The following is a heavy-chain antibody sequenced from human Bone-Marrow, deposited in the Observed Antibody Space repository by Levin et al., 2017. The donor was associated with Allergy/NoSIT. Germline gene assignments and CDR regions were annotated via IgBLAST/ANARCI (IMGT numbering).Heavy chain of an antibody. CDR3: TRDRFGGEMATMEDWFDP. CDR1: GFTFGDYA. Sequence: GGSLRLSCTASGFTFGDYAMSWVRQAPGKGLEWVGFIRSKAYGGTTEYAASVKGRFTISRDDSKSIAYLQMNSLKTEDTAVYYCTRDRFGGEMATMEDWFDPWGQGTLVTVSS. D-gene: IGHD5-24*01. CDR2: IRSKAYGGTT. V-gene: IGHV3-49*04. J-gene: IGHJ5*02.